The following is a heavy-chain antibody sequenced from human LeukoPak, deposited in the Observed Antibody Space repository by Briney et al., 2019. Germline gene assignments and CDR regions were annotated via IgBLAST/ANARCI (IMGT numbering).Heavy chain of an antibody. CDR3: ARHRWRGYFDTSGYDFDS. D-gene: IGHD3-22*01. CDR1: GGSMSSYY. Sequence: SETLSLTCTVSGGSMSSYYWSWIRQPPGKGLEWIGYIYYSGSTNYNPSLKSRVTISVDTSKNQFSLELNSVTAADTAVYYCARHRWRGYFDTSGYDFDSWGQGTLVTVSS. J-gene: IGHJ4*02. CDR2: IYYSGST. V-gene: IGHV4-59*08.